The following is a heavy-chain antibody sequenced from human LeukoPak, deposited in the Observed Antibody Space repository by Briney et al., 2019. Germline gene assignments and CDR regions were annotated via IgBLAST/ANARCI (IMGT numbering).Heavy chain of an antibody. CDR3: AKDRGKYLTWLLEGDFYYYYMDV. CDR2: IRYDESNR. J-gene: IGHJ6*03. V-gene: IGHV3-30*02. D-gene: IGHD3-22*01. CDR1: GFTFNNFG. Sequence: GGSLRLSCAASGFTFNNFGMHWVRQAPGRGLEWVAFIRYDESNRYYGDSAKGRFTISRDNSKNTLYLQMNSLRGEDTAVYYCAKDRGKYLTWLLEGDFYYYYMDVWGKGTTVTVSS.